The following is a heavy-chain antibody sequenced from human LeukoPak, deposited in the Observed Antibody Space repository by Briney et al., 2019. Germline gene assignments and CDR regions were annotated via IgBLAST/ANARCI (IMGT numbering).Heavy chain of an antibody. V-gene: IGHV4-59*01. J-gene: IGHJ6*02. Sequence: SETLSLTCTVSGDSISSYYWRWIRLAPGEALEWFGYIYYSGRTDYHPSLESRVTISIDTSKTHFSLNLTAVTAADTAIYYCARTGSGRDYYGMDVWGQGTSVTVSS. CDR2: IYYSGRT. D-gene: IGHD5-12*01. CDR1: GDSISSYY. CDR3: ARTGSGRDYYGMDV.